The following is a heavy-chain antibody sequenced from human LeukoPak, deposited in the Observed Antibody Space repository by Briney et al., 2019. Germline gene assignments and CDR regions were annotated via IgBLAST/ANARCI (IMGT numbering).Heavy chain of an antibody. Sequence: PSETLSLTWTVSGGSISSSPYYWGWIRQPPGKGLEWIGSIYYSGTTHYSPSLESRVTITVDTSKNQFSLKVASVTAADTAIYYCAKGAGGFSYYNWFDPWGQGTLVTVSS. J-gene: IGHJ5*02. CDR1: GGSISSSPYY. D-gene: IGHD5-18*01. V-gene: IGHV4-39*07. CDR2: IYYSGTT. CDR3: AKGAGGFSYYNWFDP.